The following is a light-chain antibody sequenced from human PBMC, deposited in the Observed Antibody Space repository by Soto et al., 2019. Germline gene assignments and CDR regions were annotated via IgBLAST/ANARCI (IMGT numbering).Light chain of an antibody. CDR3: QQYNDWFRYI. J-gene: IGKJ2*01. Sequence: EIVMTQSPATLSVSPGERATLSCTASQSVSSDLAWYQQKPGQAPRLLISGASIRATGIPARFSGSGSGTEFTLTISSLQSEDVALYFCQQYNDWFRYIFGQGTKLEFK. CDR2: GAS. V-gene: IGKV3D-15*01. CDR1: QSVSSD.